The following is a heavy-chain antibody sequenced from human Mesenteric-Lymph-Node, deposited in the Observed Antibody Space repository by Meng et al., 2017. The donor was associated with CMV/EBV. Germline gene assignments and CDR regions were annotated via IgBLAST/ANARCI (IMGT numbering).Heavy chain of an antibody. J-gene: IGHJ4*02. CDR1: GGSISSGGYY. CDR3: ARVVVTTGVVFDY. CDR2: IYYSGRT. D-gene: IGHD4-11*01. V-gene: IGHV4-31*02. Sequence: SGGSISSGGYYWSWIRQHPGKGLEWIGYIYYSGRTYYNPSLKSRVTISVDTSKNQFSLKLSSVTAADTAVYYCARVVVTTGVVFDYWGQGTLVTVSS.